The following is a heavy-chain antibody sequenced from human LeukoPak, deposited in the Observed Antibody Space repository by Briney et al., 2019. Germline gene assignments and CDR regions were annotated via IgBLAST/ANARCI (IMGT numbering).Heavy chain of an antibody. D-gene: IGHD3-10*01. CDR2: INHSGST. CDR1: GFTFGHYA. Sequence: GSLRLSCTASGFTFGHYAMSWVRQPPGKGLEWIGEINHSGSTNYNPSLKSRVTISVDTSKNQFSLKLSSVTAADTAVYYCARRRQEYYGSGSYYKTPKNFDYWGQGTLVTVSS. V-gene: IGHV4-34*01. CDR3: ARRRQEYYGSGSYYKTPKNFDY. J-gene: IGHJ4*02.